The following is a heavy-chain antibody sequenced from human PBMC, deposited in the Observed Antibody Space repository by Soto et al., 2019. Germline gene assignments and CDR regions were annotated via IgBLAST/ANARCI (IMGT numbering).Heavy chain of an antibody. CDR2: INAGNGNT. CDR1: GYTFTSYA. Sequence: ASGKVCCKASGYTFTSYAMHWVRQAPGQRLEWMGWINAGNGNTKYSQKFQGRVTITRDTSASTAYMELSSLRSEDTAVYYCARKGGGSGYCFDYWGQGTLVTVSS. D-gene: IGHD3-22*01. J-gene: IGHJ4*02. CDR3: ARKGGGSGYCFDY. V-gene: IGHV1-3*01.